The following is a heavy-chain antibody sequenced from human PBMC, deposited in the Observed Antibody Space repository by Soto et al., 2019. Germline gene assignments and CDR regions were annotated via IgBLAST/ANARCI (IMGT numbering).Heavy chain of an antibody. CDR1: GFTFSSYG. CDR3: ARPYSSSWSFDY. CDR2: IWYDGSNK. V-gene: IGHV3-33*01. Sequence: QVQLVESGGGVVQPGRSLRLSCAASGFTFSSYGMHWVRQAPGKGLEWVAVIWYDGSNKYYADSVKGRFTISRDNSKNSRYLQMTSLRAEDTAGYSCARPYSSSWSFDYWGQGTLVTVSS. D-gene: IGHD6-13*01. J-gene: IGHJ4*02.